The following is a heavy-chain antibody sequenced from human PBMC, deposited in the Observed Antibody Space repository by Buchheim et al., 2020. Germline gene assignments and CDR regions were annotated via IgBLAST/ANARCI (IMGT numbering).Heavy chain of an antibody. CDR3: AKDGYSSGWGFDY. D-gene: IGHD6-19*01. J-gene: IGHJ4*02. Sequence: EVQLLESGGGLVQPGGSVRLSCVGSGYTFSNYAMSWVRQAPGKGLEWVSAISSGAGGIKYADSVKVRFTISRDNSRNTLYLQMNSLTAEDTAIYYCAKDGYSSGWGFDYWGQGTL. V-gene: IGHV3-23*01. CDR1: GYTFSNYA. CDR2: ISSGAGGI.